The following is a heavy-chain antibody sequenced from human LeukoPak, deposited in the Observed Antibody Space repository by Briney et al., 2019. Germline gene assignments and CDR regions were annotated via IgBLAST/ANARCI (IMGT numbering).Heavy chain of an antibody. Sequence: SETLSLTCAVYGGSFSGYYWSWIGQPPGKGLEWIGEINHSGSTNYNPSLKSRVTISVDTSKNQFSPKLSSVTAADTAVYCCASYGEAPYNWFDPWGQGTLVTVSS. D-gene: IGHD3-16*01. V-gene: IGHV4-34*01. J-gene: IGHJ5*02. CDR1: GGSFSGYY. CDR3: ASYGEAPYNWFDP. CDR2: INHSGST.